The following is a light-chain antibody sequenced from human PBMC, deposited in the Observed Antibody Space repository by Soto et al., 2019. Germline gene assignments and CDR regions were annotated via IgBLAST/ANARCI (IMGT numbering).Light chain of an antibody. Sequence: QSVLTQPPSASGTPGQRVTISCSGSSSNIGSNNVNWYQQLPGTAPKLLIYSSNQRPSGVPDRFSASKSGTSASLAISGLQSEDEADYYCAAWDDSLNVRVFGGGTKLTVL. CDR3: AAWDDSLNVRV. V-gene: IGLV1-44*01. CDR2: SSN. CDR1: SSNIGSNN. J-gene: IGLJ3*02.